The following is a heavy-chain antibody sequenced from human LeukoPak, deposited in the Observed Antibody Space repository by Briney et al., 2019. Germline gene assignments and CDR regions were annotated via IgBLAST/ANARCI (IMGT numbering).Heavy chain of an antibody. V-gene: IGHV1-69*05. CDR2: IIPIFGTA. J-gene: IGHJ6*03. CDR3: ASRRVVVPAAIGHYYYYYMDV. D-gene: IGHD2-2*02. CDR1: GGTFSSYA. Sequence: SVKASCKASGGTFSSYAIRWVGQAPGQGLEWMGGIIPIFGTANYAQKFQGRVTITTDESTSTAYMELSSLRSEDTAVYYCASRRVVVPAAIGHYYYYYMDVWGKGTTVTVSS.